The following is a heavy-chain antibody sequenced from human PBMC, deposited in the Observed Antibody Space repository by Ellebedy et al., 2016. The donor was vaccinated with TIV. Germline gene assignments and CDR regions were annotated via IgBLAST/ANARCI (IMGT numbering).Heavy chain of an antibody. CDR3: VRDSGSYPFDY. V-gene: IGHV3-74*01. Sequence: GESLKISCAASGFAFGHYWMHWVRQAPGKGLVWVSRLSSDHKVAGYADSVKGRFTISRDNARNTLYLQMDSLRDEDTAVYYCVRDSGSYPFDYWGLGALVTVSS. CDR1: GFAFGHYW. J-gene: IGHJ4*02. D-gene: IGHD3-16*02. CDR2: LSSDHKVA.